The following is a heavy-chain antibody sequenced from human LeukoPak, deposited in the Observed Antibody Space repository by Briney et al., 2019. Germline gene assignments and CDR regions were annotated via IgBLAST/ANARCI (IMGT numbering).Heavy chain of an antibody. Sequence: GGSLRLSCKASGFTFSSYGMHWVRQAPGKGLEWVTFIRSDESNKYYADSVKGRFTISRDNSTNRLYLQMNSLRAEDTAVYYCAKDARIAVAGTPYYYYYYMDVWGKGTTVTVSS. V-gene: IGHV3-30*02. D-gene: IGHD6-19*01. CDR1: GFTFSSYG. CDR3: AKDARIAVAGTPYYYYYYMDV. CDR2: IRSDESNK. J-gene: IGHJ6*03.